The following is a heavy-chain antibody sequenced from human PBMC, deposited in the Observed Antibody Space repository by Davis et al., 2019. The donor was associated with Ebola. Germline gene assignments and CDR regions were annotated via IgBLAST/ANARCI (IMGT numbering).Heavy chain of an antibody. D-gene: IGHD2-21*02. CDR1: GDSINSFY. V-gene: IGHV4-59*01. CDR3: ARAVVVMTATGAKYYFDY. Sequence: MPSETLSLTCTVSGDSINSFYWSWIRQPPGRRLEWIGYVYHTGNSHYNPSLKSRVTMSLDTSKNQFSLKLTSVTAADTAVYYCARAVVVMTATGAKYYFDYWGQGILVTVSS. J-gene: IGHJ4*02. CDR2: VYHTGNS.